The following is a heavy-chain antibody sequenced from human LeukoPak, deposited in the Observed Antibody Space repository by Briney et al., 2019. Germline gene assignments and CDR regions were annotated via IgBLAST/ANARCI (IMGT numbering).Heavy chain of an antibody. CDR1: GFTFSSYA. Sequence: GGSLRLSCAASGFTFSSYAMSWVRQAPGKGLEWVSAISGSGGSTYYADSVKGRFTISRDDSKNTLYLQMNSLRAEDTAVYYCANVKDIVVVPAAISYWGQGTLVTVSS. D-gene: IGHD2-2*02. CDR3: ANVKDIVVVPAAISY. CDR2: ISGSGGST. J-gene: IGHJ4*02. V-gene: IGHV3-23*01.